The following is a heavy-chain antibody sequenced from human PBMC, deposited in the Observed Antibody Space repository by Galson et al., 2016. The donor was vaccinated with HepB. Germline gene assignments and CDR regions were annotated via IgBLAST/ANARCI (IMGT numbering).Heavy chain of an antibody. CDR1: GFIFSDSA. Sequence: SLRLPCAASGFIFSDSAVHWVRQAPGTGLECVSATSGNADITHYVDSLKGMFTTSKDFSTSTLYLQMSSRRVEDPAGYYCVRVVNGSYYTWGQGTLVTVSS. CDR2: TSGNADIT. D-gene: IGHD1-26*01. J-gene: IGHJ5*02. CDR3: VRVVNGSYYT. V-gene: IGHV3-64D*06.